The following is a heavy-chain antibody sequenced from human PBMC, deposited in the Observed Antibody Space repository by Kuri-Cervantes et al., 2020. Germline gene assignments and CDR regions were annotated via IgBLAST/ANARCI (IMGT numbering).Heavy chain of an antibody. CDR2: IYYSGST. Sequence: AETLSLTCTVSGGSVSSGSYYWSWIRQPPGKGLEWVGYIYYSGSTNYNPSLKSRISVFVDTSKNQLSLRLYSVTASDTAVYYCARHGDYGDLNWFDPWGQGTLVTVSS. V-gene: IGHV4-61*01. J-gene: IGHJ5*02. CDR3: ARHGDYGDLNWFDP. CDR1: GGSVSSGSYY. D-gene: IGHD4-17*01.